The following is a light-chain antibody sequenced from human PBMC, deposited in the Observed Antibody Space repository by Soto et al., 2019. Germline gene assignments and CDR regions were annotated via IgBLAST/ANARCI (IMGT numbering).Light chain of an antibody. CDR1: QSFSSW. J-gene: IGKJ4*01. Sequence: DIQMTQSPSTLSASVGERVTVTCRASQSFSSWLSWYQQNPGKAPKLLIYKASSLESGIPTRCSGSVSGTEFTITISSQPHDDFATYYCQQYNRYPLTFGGGTKVEIK. CDR3: QQYNRYPLT. CDR2: KAS. V-gene: IGKV1-5*03.